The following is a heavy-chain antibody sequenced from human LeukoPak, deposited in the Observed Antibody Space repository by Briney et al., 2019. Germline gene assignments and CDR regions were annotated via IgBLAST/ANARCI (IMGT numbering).Heavy chain of an antibody. J-gene: IGHJ6*03. CDR3: ARGYAQWLVRAYYYYYMDV. CDR2: IIPIFGTA. CDR1: GYTFTSYA. D-gene: IGHD6-19*01. Sequence: SVKVSCKASGYTFTSYAMNWVRQAPGQGLEWMGGIIPIFGTANYAQKFQGRVTITADESTSTAYMELSSLRSEDTAVYYCARGYAQWLVRAYYYYYMDVWGKGTTVTISS. V-gene: IGHV1-69*13.